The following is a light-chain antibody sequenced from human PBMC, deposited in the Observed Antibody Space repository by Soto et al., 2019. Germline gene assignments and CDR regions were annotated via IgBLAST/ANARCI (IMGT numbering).Light chain of an antibody. CDR1: SSDVGGYNY. Sequence: QSVLTQPPSASGSPRQSVTISCPGTSSDVGGYNYVSWYQQHPGKVPKLMIYEVNKRPSGVPDRFSGSKSGNTASLTVSGLQAEDEADYYCSSYAGSNTDYVFGTGTKATVL. V-gene: IGLV2-8*01. CDR3: SSYAGSNTDYV. CDR2: EVN. J-gene: IGLJ1*01.